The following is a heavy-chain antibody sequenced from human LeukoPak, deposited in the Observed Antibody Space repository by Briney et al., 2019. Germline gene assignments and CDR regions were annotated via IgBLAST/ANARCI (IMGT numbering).Heavy chain of an antibody. CDR2: IYYSEST. CDR1: GGSISSSSYY. Sequence: SETLSLTCTVSGGSISSSSYYWGWIRQPPGKGLEWIASIYYSESTYYNPSLKSRVTISIDTSKNQFSLKLSSVTAADTAVYYCARLPRIMITFGGVNWGQGTLVTVSS. J-gene: IGHJ4*02. CDR3: ARLPRIMITFGGVN. D-gene: IGHD3-16*01. V-gene: IGHV4-39*01.